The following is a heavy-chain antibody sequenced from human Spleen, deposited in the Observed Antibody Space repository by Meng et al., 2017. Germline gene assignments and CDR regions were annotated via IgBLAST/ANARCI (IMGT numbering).Heavy chain of an antibody. Sequence: VQLPQGGDGLLKPSETLSLLWVVSCGSFRDYYWSWIRQPPGKGLEWIWEINHSGSTNYNPSLKRRLTMSVETSKNQFSLKLSSMTAADTAVYYCARKGLGLGFDYWGQGTLVTVSS. CDR3: ARKGLGLGFDY. V-gene: IGHV4-34*01. J-gene: IGHJ4*02. CDR1: CGSFRDYY. CDR2: INHSGST. D-gene: IGHD6-19*01.